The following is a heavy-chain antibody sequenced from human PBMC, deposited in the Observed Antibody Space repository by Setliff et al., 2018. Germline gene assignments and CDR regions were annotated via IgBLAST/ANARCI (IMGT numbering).Heavy chain of an antibody. CDR2: ISSSGSTI. CDR1: GLTFSYHY. J-gene: IGHJ4*02. V-gene: IGHV3-11*01. Sequence: GGSLRLSCAASGLTFSYHYMSWIRQAPGKGLEWLSYISSSGSTIYYADSVKGRFTISRDNAKNSLYLQMNSLRAEDTAVYYCARGDGSGYDSVWGQGTLVTVSS. D-gene: IGHD5-12*01. CDR3: ARGDGSGYDSV.